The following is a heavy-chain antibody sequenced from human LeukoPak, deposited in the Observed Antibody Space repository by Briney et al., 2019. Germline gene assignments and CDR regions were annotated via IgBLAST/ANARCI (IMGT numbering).Heavy chain of an antibody. CDR2: ISGSGGST. D-gene: IGHD3-3*01. Sequence: GGSLRLSCAASGFTFSSYAMSWVRQAPGKGLEWVSAISGSGGSTYYADSVKGRFTISRDNSKNTLYLQMNSLKTEDTAVYYCTTDPLWSGDYYYYMDVWGKGTTVTVSS. CDR3: TTDPLWSGDYYYYMDV. CDR1: GFTFSSYA. V-gene: IGHV3-23*01. J-gene: IGHJ6*03.